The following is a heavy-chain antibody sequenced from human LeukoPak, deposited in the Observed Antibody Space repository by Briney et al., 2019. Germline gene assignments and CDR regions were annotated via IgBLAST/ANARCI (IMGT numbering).Heavy chain of an antibody. D-gene: IGHD3-10*01. CDR3: ARVTYGSGTYGAFDY. Sequence: GGSLRLSCAASGFTFSNYGMHWGRQAPGKGLEWGAFIRVDGTNKFYADSVKGRFTISRDNSKNTLYLQMNSLRAEDTAVYYCARVTYGSGTYGAFDYWGQGTLVTVSS. CDR2: IRVDGTNK. V-gene: IGHV3-30*02. J-gene: IGHJ4*02. CDR1: GFTFSNYG.